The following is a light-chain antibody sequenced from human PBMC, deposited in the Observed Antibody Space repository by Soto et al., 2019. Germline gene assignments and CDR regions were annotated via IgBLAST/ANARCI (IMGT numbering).Light chain of an antibody. CDR3: QQYGSSPLIS. CDR1: QNVIITY. J-gene: IGKJ5*01. CDR2: GAS. Sequence: VLTQSPSSLSLSPGERATLSCRACQNVIITYLTWYQQKPGQAPRLLIFGASKRATGIPDRFSGSGSGRDFTLTISGLEPEDFAVYYCQQYGSSPLISFGQGTRLEIK. V-gene: IGKV3-20*01.